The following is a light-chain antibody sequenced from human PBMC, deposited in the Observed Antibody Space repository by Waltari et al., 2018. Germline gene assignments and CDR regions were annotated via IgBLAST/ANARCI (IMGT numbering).Light chain of an antibody. V-gene: IGKV3-20*01. J-gene: IGKJ1*01. CDR2: AAS. CDR3: QHYVNLPVT. CDR1: QSVSRA. Sequence: EIVLTQSPGILSLSPGDRATLSCRARQSVSRALAWYQQKPGQVPRLLIYAASTRATGVPDRFSGSGSGTGFSLTISRLDPEDFAVYYCQHYVNLPVTFGQGTKVEI.